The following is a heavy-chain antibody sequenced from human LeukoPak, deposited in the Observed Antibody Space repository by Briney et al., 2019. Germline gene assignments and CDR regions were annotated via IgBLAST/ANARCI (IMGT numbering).Heavy chain of an antibody. J-gene: IGHJ4*02. CDR2: ISGDGGST. Sequence: GGSLRLSCAASGFTFSSYAMHWVRQAPGKGLEWVSLISGDGGSTYYADSVKGRFTISRDNSKNSLYLQMNSLRTEDTALYYCAKENYDSSGYYWLYFDYWGQGTLVTVSS. CDR1: GFTFSSYA. V-gene: IGHV3-43*02. D-gene: IGHD3-22*01. CDR3: AKENYDSSGYYWLYFDY.